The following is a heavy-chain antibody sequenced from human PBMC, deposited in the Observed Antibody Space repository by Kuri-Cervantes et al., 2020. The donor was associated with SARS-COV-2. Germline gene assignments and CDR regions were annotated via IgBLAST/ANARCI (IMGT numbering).Heavy chain of an antibody. CDR3: ARLIGVQTSGEFAGGY. J-gene: IGHJ4*02. D-gene: IGHD1-26*01. CDR2: INHSGST. V-gene: IGHV4-34*01. CDR1: GGSFSGYY. Sequence: GSLRLSCAVYGGSFSGYYRSWIRQPPGKGLEWIGEINHSGSTNYNPSLKSRVTVSVDTSKNQFSLKLSSVTAADTAVYYCARLIGVQTSGEFAGGYWGQGTLVTVSS.